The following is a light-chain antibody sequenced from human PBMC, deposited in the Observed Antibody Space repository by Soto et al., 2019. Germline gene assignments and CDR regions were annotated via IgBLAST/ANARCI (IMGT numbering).Light chain of an antibody. CDR2: DVS. V-gene: IGLV2-14*01. J-gene: IGLJ1*01. CDR3: NSYTTSNTRQIV. Sequence: QSALTQPASVSGSPGQSITSSCTGTSSDVGGYNYVSWYQQHPGKAPKFMIYDVSNRPSGVSTRFSGSKSGNTASLTISGLQAEDEADYYCNSYTTSNTRQIVFGTGTQLTVL. CDR1: SSDVGGYNY.